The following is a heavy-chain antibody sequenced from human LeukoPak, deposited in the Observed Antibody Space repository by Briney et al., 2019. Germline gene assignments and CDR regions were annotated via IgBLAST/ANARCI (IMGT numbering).Heavy chain of an antibody. CDR2: IYYSGST. D-gene: IGHD6-13*01. J-gene: IGHJ5*02. CDR3: ARDVGSNRLTWFDP. CDR1: GASISSYS. V-gene: IGHV4-59*01. Sequence: SETLSLTCTVSGASISSYSWSWIRQPPGKGLEWIGYIYYSGSTNYNPSLKSRVTISLDTSKNQFSLKLSSVTAADTAVYYCARDVGSNRLTWFDPWGQGTLVTVSS.